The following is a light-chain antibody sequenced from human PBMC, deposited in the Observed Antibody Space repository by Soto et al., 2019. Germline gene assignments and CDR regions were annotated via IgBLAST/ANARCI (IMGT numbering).Light chain of an antibody. CDR1: QSISNH. CDR3: QQSYSSPPT. V-gene: IGKV1-39*01. CDR2: AAS. Sequence: DIQMTQSPSSLSASVEDRVIITCRASQSISNHLNWYQQKPGKAPKLLIFAASSLQSGVPSRFSGSRAGPDFTLPISSLQPEDFATYYCQQSYSSPPTFGQGTKVEIK. J-gene: IGKJ1*01.